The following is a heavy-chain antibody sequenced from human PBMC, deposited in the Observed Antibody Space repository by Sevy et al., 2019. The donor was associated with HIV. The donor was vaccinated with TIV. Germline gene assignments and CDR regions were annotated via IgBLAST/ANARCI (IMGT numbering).Heavy chain of an antibody. V-gene: IGHV3-30*18. J-gene: IGHJ6*02. CDR1: GFTLSTYG. D-gene: IGHD3-10*01. CDR2: ISHDGSIE. CDR3: AKLGGAGLGEYYGMDV. Sequence: GGSLRLSCAASGFTLSTYGMHWVRQARGKGLEWVAVISHDGSIEDYAYSVKGRFTISRDNSKNTLYMQMNRLRPEDTAVYYSAKLGGAGLGEYYGMDVWGQGTTVTVSS.